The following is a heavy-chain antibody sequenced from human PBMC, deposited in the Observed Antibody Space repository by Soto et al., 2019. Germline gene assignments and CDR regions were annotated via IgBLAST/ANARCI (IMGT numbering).Heavy chain of an antibody. V-gene: IGHV4-30-4*01. CDR1: GGSISSGDYY. J-gene: IGHJ6*02. CDR2: IYYSGST. CDR3: ARESLLFITIFGVAQSMDF. D-gene: IGHD3-3*01. Sequence: SETLSLTCTVSGGSISSGDYYWSWIRQPPGKGLEWIGYIYYSGSTYYNPSLKSRVTISVDTSKNQFSLKLSSVTAADTAVYYCARESLLFITIFGVAQSMDFWGPGITVTLFS.